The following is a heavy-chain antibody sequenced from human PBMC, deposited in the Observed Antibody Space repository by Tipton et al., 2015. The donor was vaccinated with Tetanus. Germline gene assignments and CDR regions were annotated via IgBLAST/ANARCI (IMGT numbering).Heavy chain of an antibody. CDR1: GFTFRSYW. Sequence: SLRLSCVASGFTFRSYWMSWVRQAPGKGLEWVANIKEDGSEMYYADSVKGRFTISRDNARNSLSVHMNSLTAEDTALYYCARLRVYCSTACYSREDYWGQGTLVTVSS. D-gene: IGHD2/OR15-2a*01. V-gene: IGHV3-7*01. CDR2: IKEDGSEM. J-gene: IGHJ4*02. CDR3: ARLRVYCSTACYSREDY.